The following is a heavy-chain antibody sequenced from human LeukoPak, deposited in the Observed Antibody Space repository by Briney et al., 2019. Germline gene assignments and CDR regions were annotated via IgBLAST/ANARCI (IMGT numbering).Heavy chain of an antibody. Sequence: SETLSLTCGVSGGSITNTNYWTWVRQPPGKGLEWIGEVNLQGSTNYNPSLMGRVAISVDKSENHISLQLTSVTAADTAVYYCGRVVHSSGYYYWFDPWGQGTLVTVSS. V-gene: IGHV4-4*02. CDR1: GGSITNTNY. CDR3: GRVVHSSGYYYWFDP. CDR2: VNLQGST. J-gene: IGHJ5*02. D-gene: IGHD3-22*01.